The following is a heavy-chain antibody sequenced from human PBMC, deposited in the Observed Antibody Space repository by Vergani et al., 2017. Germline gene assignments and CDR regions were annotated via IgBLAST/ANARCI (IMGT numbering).Heavy chain of an antibody. CDR1: GFSFPGYA. J-gene: IGHJ3*02. V-gene: IGHV3-23*01. Sequence: EVQLLESGGGLVQPGGSLRLSCEASGFSFPGYAMSWVRQAPGKGLEWVSSVSGSSATPYYADSVKGRFIISRDNAKNSLYLQMNSLRAEDTAVYYCARDFVPAAIGPNAFDIWGQGTMVTVSS. CDR3: ARDFVPAAIGPNAFDI. D-gene: IGHD2-2*01. CDR2: VSGSSATP.